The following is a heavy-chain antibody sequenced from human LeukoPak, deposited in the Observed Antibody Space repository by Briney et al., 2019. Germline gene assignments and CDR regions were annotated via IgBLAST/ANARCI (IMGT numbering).Heavy chain of an antibody. D-gene: IGHD5-18*01. CDR3: ATGGSRVQLWILAGWYYFDN. Sequence: GASVKVSCKVSGHTLTELSMHWVRQAPGKGLEWMGGFDPENGETIYAQKFQDRVTMTEDTSTDTVYMELSSLRSEDTAVYYCATGGSRVQLWILAGWYYFDNWGQGTLVTVSS. CDR1: GHTLTELS. CDR2: FDPENGET. J-gene: IGHJ4*02. V-gene: IGHV1-24*01.